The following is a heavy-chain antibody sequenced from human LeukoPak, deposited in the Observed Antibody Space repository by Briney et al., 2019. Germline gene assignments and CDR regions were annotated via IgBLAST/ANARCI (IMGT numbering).Heavy chain of an antibody. J-gene: IGHJ4*02. CDR1: GGSISSYY. Sequence: SETPSLTCSVSGGSISSYYWGWIRQPPGKGLEWIGSIYYSGSTYYNPSLKSRVTISVDTSKNQFSLKLSSVTAADTAVYYCASLPDSANRRFSAPLDYWGQGTLVTVSS. V-gene: IGHV4-39*01. CDR2: IYYSGST. D-gene: IGHD3-3*01. CDR3: ASLPDSANRRFSAPLDY.